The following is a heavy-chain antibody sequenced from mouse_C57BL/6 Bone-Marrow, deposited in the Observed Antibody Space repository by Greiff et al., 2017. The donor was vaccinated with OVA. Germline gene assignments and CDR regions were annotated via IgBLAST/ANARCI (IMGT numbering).Heavy chain of an antibody. CDR2: IYPRSGNT. D-gene: IGHD1-1*01. CDR3: ARPYYYGSSSAWFAY. J-gene: IGHJ3*01. V-gene: IGHV1-81*01. Sequence: QVQLQQSGAELARPGASVKLSCKASGYTFTSYGISWVKQRTGQGLEWIGEIYPRSGNTYYNEKFKGKATLTADKSSSTAYMELRSLTSEDSAVYFCARPYYYGSSSAWFAYWGQGTLVTVSA. CDR1: GYTFTSYG.